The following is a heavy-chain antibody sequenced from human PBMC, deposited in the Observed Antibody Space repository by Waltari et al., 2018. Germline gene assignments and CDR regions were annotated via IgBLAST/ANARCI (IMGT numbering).Heavy chain of an antibody. CDR3: ARVRGGIAAAGTPHYYYGMDV. V-gene: IGHV4-59*11. J-gene: IGHJ6*02. CDR2: IYYSGST. CDR1: GGSISSHY. Sequence: QVQLQESGPGLVKPSETLSLTCTVSGGSISSHYWSWIRQPPGKGLEWIGYIYYSGSTHYHPPRRSRVTISVDTSKNQFSLKLSSVTAADTAVYYCARVRGGIAAAGTPHYYYGMDVWGQGTTVTVSS. D-gene: IGHD6-13*01.